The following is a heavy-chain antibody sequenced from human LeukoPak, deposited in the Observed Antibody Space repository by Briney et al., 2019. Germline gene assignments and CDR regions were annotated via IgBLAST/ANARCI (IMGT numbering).Heavy chain of an antibody. CDR3: VRGLRMVRGGDAMDV. D-gene: IGHD3-10*01. J-gene: IGHJ6*02. CDR1: GGSFSGYY. CDR2: INHSRST. Sequence: SETLSLTCAVYGGSFSGYYWSWIRQPPGKGLEWIGEINHSRSTNYNPSLKSRVTISVDTSKNQFSLKLSSVTAADTAVYYCVRGLRMVRGGDAMDVWGQGTTVTVSS. V-gene: IGHV4-34*01.